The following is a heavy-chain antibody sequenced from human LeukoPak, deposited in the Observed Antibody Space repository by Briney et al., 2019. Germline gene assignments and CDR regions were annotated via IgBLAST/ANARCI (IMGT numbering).Heavy chain of an antibody. V-gene: IGHV3-7*01. CDR1: GFTFSSYW. D-gene: IGHD5-24*01. J-gene: IGHJ3*02. Sequence: PGGSLRLSCAASGFTFSSYWMSWVRQAPGKGLEWVANIKQDGSEKYYVDSVKGRFTISRDNAKNSLYLQMNSLRAEDTAVYYCARAIEMATMWGAFDIWGQGTMVTVSS. CDR3: ARAIEMATMWGAFDI. CDR2: IKQDGSEK.